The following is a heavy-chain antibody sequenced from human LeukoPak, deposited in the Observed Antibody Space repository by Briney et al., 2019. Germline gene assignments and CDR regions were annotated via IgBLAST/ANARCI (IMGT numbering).Heavy chain of an antibody. V-gene: IGHV3-21*01. D-gene: IGHD3-10*01. J-gene: IGHJ4*02. Sequence: GGSLRLSCEASGFSLSSSSMNWVRQAPAKGLEWVSSISSSSSYIYYADSVKGRFTISRDNSKNTLFLQMNSLRAEDTAVYYCSKDKSMVRELDYWGQGNLVTVSS. CDR1: GFSLSSSS. CDR2: ISSSSSYI. CDR3: SKDKSMVRELDY.